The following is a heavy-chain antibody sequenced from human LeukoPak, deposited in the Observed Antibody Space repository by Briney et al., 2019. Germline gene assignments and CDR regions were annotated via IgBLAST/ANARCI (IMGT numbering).Heavy chain of an antibody. CDR3: ARDGPGYSFDY. CDR1: GFTFTGYE. Sequence: PGGSLRVSCAVSGFTFTGYEMHWVRQAPGKGLEWVSSISTSGSTKYYADSLKGRFTISRDNAKNSLYLQMNSLRAEDTAVYYCARDGPGYSFDYWGQGTLVTVSS. J-gene: IGHJ4*02. V-gene: IGHV3-48*03. CDR2: ISTSGSTK. D-gene: IGHD5-18*01.